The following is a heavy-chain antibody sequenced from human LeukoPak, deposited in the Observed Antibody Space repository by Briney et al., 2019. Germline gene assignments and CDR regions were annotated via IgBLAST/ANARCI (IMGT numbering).Heavy chain of an antibody. D-gene: IGHD5-18*01. Sequence: GGSLRLSCAASGFTFSSYSMNWVRQAPGKGLEWVSYISSSSSTIYYADSVKGRFTVSRDNAKNSLYLQMNSLRAEDTAVYYCAREITAMAYYYYGMDVWGQGTTVIVSS. CDR3: AREITAMAYYYYGMDV. CDR1: GFTFSSYS. J-gene: IGHJ6*02. V-gene: IGHV3-48*04. CDR2: ISSSSSTI.